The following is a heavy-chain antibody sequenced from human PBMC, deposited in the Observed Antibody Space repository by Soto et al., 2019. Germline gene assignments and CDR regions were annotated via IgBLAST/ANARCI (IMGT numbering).Heavy chain of an antibody. V-gene: IGHV4-31*03. J-gene: IGHJ4*02. CDR3: ARGSVVAATLFDY. D-gene: IGHD2-15*01. CDR1: GGSISSGGYY. Sequence: PSETLSLTCTVSGGSISSGGYYWSWIRQHPGKGLEWIGYIYYSGSTYYNQSLKSRVTISVDTSKNQFSLKLSSVTAADTAVYYCARGSVVAATLFDYWGQGTLVTVSS. CDR2: IYYSGST.